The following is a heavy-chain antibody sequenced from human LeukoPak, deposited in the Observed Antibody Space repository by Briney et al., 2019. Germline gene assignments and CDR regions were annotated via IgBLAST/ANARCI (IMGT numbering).Heavy chain of an antibody. J-gene: IGHJ3*02. CDR3: AKGFEAFGGAFDM. CDR2: ISSSSSYI. CDR1: GFTFSSYS. V-gene: IGHV3-21*01. D-gene: IGHD3-10*01. Sequence: GGSLRLSCAASGFTFSSYSMNWVRQSPWKGLEWVSSISSSSSYIYYADSVKGRFTISRDNAKNSLYLQMNSLRAEDTAVYYCAKGFEAFGGAFDMWAQGTMVTVSS.